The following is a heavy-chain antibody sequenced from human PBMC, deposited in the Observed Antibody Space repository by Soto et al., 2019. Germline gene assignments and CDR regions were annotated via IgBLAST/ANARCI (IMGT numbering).Heavy chain of an antibody. V-gene: IGHV4-39*01. Sequence: SETLSITCTVSGGSISSSNYYWGWIRQPPGKGLEWIGSIYYSVSTYYSPSLKSRVTISVDTSKNQFSLKLSSVTAADTAVYYCARSRGGWGESDYWGQGSLVTVSS. J-gene: IGHJ4*02. D-gene: IGHD3-16*01. CDR1: GGSISSSNYY. CDR3: ARSRGGWGESDY. CDR2: IYYSVST.